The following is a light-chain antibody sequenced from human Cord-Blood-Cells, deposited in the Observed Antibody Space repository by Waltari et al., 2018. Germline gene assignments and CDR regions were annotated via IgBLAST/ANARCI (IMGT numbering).Light chain of an antibody. V-gene: IGKV1-5*01. J-gene: IGKJ2*01. CDR3: QQYNSYSPYT. Sequence: DIQMTQSPSTLSASVGDRVTIHCRASQSISSWLAWYQQKPGKAPKLLIYDASSLESGVPSRFSGSGSGTEFTLTISSLQPDDFATYYCQQYNSYSPYTFGQGTKLEIK. CDR1: QSISSW. CDR2: DAS.